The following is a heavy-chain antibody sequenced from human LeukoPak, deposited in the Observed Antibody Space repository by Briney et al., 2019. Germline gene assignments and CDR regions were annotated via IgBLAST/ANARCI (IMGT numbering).Heavy chain of an antibody. CDR2: IYYSGST. D-gene: IGHD6-13*01. CDR1: GGSISSSSYY. Sequence: SQTLSLTCTVSGGSISSSSYYWGWIRQPPGKGLEWIGSIYYSGSTYYNPSLKSRVTISVDTSKSQFSLKLSSVTAADTAVYFCARPGSSWYGDFQHWGQGTLVTVSS. CDR3: ARPGSSWYGDFQH. V-gene: IGHV4-39*01. J-gene: IGHJ1*01.